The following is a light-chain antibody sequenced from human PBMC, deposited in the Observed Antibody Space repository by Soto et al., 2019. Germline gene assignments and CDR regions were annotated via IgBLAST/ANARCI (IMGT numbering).Light chain of an antibody. V-gene: IGLV2-14*01. Sequence: QSVLTQPASVSGSPGQSITISCTGSSSDVGGYNHVSWYQQHPGKAPKLMIYEVSNRPSGVSNRFSGSKSGNTASLTISGLQAEDEADYYCLSYTTTTSYVFGTGTKVTVL. CDR1: SSDVGGYNH. CDR2: EVS. J-gene: IGLJ1*01. CDR3: LSYTTTTSYV.